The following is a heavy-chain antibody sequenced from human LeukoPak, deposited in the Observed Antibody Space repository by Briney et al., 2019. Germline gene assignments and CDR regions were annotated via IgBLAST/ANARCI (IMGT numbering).Heavy chain of an antibody. CDR2: IKQDGSEK. D-gene: IGHD3-22*01. V-gene: IGHV3-7*01. CDR1: GFTFSSYW. J-gene: IGHJ4*02. CDR3: AREGYYDSSGYYYGRGGSFDY. Sequence: GGSLRLSCAASGFTFSSYWMSWVRQAPGKGLEWVANIKQDGSEKYYVDSVKGRFTISRDNAKNSLYLQMNSLRAEDTAVYYCAREGYYDSSGYYYGRGGSFDYWGQGTLVTVSS.